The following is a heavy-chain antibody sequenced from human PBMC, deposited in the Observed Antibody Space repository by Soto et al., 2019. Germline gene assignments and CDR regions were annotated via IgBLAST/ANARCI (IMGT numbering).Heavy chain of an antibody. CDR3: ARGPLHDYYYYYMDV. J-gene: IGHJ6*03. CDR2: IWYDGSNK. CDR1: GFTFSSYG. D-gene: IGHD1-26*01. Sequence: GGSLRLSCAASGFTFSSYGMHWVRQAPGKGLEWVAVIWYDGSNKYYADSVKGRFTISRDNSKNTLYLQMNSLRAEDTAVYYCARGPLHDYYYYYMDVWGKGTTVTVSS. V-gene: IGHV3-33*01.